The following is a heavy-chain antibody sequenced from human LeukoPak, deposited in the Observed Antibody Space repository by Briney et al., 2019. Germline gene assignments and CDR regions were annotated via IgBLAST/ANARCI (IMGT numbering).Heavy chain of an antibody. CDR1: GGSISSGGYY. V-gene: IGHV4-61*08. Sequence: PSQTLSLTCTVSGGSISSGGYYWSWIRQHPGKGLEWIGYIYYSGSTNYNPSLKSRVTISVDTSKNQFSLKLSSVTAADTAVYYCARQGYSSGFIDYWGQGTLVTVSS. CDR3: ARQGYSSGFIDY. J-gene: IGHJ4*02. D-gene: IGHD6-19*01. CDR2: IYYSGST.